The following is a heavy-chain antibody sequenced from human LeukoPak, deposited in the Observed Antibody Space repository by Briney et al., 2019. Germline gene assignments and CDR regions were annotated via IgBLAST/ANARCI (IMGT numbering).Heavy chain of an antibody. V-gene: IGHV6-1*01. D-gene: IGHD6-19*01. Sequence: SQTLSLTCAISGDSVSSNSAAWNWIRQSPSRGLEWLGRTYYRSKWYNDYAVSVKSRITINPDTSNNHFSLQLNSVTPEDTAVYYCARALRYSSGWALNYWGQGTLVTVSS. J-gene: IGHJ4*02. CDR3: ARALRYSSGWALNY. CDR1: GDSVSSNSAA. CDR2: TYYRSKWYN.